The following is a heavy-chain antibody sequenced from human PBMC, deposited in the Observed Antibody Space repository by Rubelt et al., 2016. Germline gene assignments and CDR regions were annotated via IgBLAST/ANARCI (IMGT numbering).Heavy chain of an antibody. D-gene: IGHD6-13*01. CDR2: SGST. Sequence: SGSTYYNPSLKSRVTISVDTSKNQFSLKLSSVTAADTAVYYCARHFLSYSSSWFDYWGQGTLVTVSS. CDR3: ARHFLSYSSSWFDY. J-gene: IGHJ4*02. V-gene: IGHV4-39*07.